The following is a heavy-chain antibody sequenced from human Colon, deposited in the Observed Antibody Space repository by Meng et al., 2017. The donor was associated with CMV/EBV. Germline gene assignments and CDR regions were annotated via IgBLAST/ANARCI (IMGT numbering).Heavy chain of an antibody. CDR3: ARGQLWLDS. D-gene: IGHD3-10*01. Sequence: GGSLRLSCAASGMTLSSYWMTWVRQAPGKGLEWVANIKQDGSETSYVDPVKGRFTISRDNAKNSLYLQMNNLRAEDTAVYYCARGQLWLDSWGQGTLVTVSS. CDR1: GMTLSSYW. CDR2: IKQDGSET. V-gene: IGHV3-7*04. J-gene: IGHJ5*01.